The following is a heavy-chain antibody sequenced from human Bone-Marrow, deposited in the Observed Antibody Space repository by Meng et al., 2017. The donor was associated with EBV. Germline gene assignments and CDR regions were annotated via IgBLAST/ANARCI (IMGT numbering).Heavy chain of an antibody. CDR3: AKAKMTEGYFDY. Sequence: VQVVESGGGLVKPGGSLIRSCAASGLDFSDYYRRWIRQAPGKGLGWVSYISSSGSTIYYADSVKGRFTISRDNAKNSLYLQMNSLRAEDTAVYYRAKAKMTEGYFDYWGQGTLVTVSS. V-gene: IGHV3-11*01. J-gene: IGHJ4*02. D-gene: IGHD2-21*02. CDR1: GLDFSDYY. CDR2: ISSSGSTI.